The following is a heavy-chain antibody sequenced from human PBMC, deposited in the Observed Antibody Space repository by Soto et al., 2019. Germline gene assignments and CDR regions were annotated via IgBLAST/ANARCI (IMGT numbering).Heavy chain of an antibody. Sequence: SETLPLTCAVYGGSFSGYYWNWIRQPPGKGLEWIGEIDHSGYTNYNPSPKSRVTISVDTSKNQFSLRLTSVTAADTAVYYCARVRDWFDPWGQGTLVTVSS. CDR2: IDHSGYT. CDR3: ARVRDWFDP. J-gene: IGHJ5*02. D-gene: IGHD3-3*01. V-gene: IGHV4-34*01. CDR1: GGSFSGYY.